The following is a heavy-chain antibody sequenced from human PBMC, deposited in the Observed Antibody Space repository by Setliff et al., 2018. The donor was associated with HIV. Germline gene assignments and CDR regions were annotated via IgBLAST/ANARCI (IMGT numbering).Heavy chain of an antibody. J-gene: IGHJ4*02. CDR1: GYTFSNYG. CDR2: ITSYNGNT. Sequence: VASVKVSCKASGYTFSNYGITWVRQAPGQGLEWMGWITSYNGNTNYAKKFKGRVTMTTDTSTSIAYMELKSLRSEDTAVYYCARGNLAVASFWGQGTLVTVSS. D-gene: IGHD6-19*01. CDR3: ARGNLAVASF. V-gene: IGHV1-18*01.